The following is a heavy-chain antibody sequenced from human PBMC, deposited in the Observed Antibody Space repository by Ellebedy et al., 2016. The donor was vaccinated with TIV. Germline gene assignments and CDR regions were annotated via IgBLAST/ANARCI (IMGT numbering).Heavy chain of an antibody. CDR3: ARLADYGDYDDY. J-gene: IGHJ4*02. V-gene: IGHV5-10-1*01. CDR2: IDPSDSYT. Sequence: PGGSLRLSCKGSGYSFTNYWISWVRQMPGKGLEWMGRIDPSDSYTNYSPSFQGHVTISADKSISTAYLQGSSLKASDTAMYYCARLADYGDYDDYWGQGTLVTVS. CDR1: GYSFTNYW. D-gene: IGHD4-17*01.